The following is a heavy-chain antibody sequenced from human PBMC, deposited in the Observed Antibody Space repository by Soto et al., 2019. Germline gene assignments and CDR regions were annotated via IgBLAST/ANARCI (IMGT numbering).Heavy chain of an antibody. J-gene: IGHJ4*02. V-gene: IGHV4-34*01. CDR1: GGSFSGYF. D-gene: IGHD3-22*01. CDR3: ARRGSSWARGHYDSSGYLDY. Sequence: PSETLSLTCAVNGGSFSGYFWSWIRQPPGKGLEWIEESNHRGSTNYNPSLESRVTVSVDTSKNQFSLKLSSVTAADTAVYYCARRGSSWARGHYDSSGYLDYWGQGTLVTVSS. CDR2: SNHRGST.